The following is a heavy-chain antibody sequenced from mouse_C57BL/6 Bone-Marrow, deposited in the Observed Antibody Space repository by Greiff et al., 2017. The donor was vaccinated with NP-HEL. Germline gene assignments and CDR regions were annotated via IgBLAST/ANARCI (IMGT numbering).Heavy chain of an antibody. J-gene: IGHJ1*03. V-gene: IGHV5-12*01. CDR1: GFTFSDYY. CDR3: ARGITTVVAHGYFDV. Sequence: EVHLVESGGGLVQPGGSLKLSCAASGFTFSDYYMYWVRQTPEKRLEWVAYISNGGGSTYYPDTVKGRFTISRDNAKNTLYLQMSRLKSEDTAMYYWARGITTVVAHGYFDVWGTGTTVTVSS. CDR2: ISNGGGST. D-gene: IGHD1-1*01.